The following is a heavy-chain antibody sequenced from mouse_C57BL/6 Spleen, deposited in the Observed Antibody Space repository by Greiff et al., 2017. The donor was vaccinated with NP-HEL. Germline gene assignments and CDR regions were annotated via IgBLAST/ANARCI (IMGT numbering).Heavy chain of an antibody. D-gene: IGHD2-2*01. CDR3: ARGGYGYDGVFDY. CDR2: INPSTGGT. J-gene: IGHJ2*01. Sequence: EVQLQESGPELVKPGASVKISCKASGYSFTGYYMNWVKQSPEKSLEWIGEINPSTGGTTYNQKFKAKATLTVDKSSSTAYMQLKSLTSEDSAVYYCARGGYGYDGVFDYWGQGTTLTVSS. V-gene: IGHV1-42*01. CDR1: GYSFTGYY.